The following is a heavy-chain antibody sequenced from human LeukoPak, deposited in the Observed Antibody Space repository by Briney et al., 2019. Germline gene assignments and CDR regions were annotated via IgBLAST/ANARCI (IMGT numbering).Heavy chain of an antibody. CDR2: IYHSGST. J-gene: IGHJ5*02. CDR3: ARLGYCSSTSCSNNWFDP. V-gene: IGHV4-30-2*01. Sequence: SETLSLTCAVSGGSISSGGYSWNWIRQPPGKGLEWIGYIYHSGSTYYNPSLKSRVTISVDRSKNQFSLKLSSVTAADTAVYYCARLGYCSSTSCSNNWFDPWGQGTLVTVSS. CDR1: GGSISSGGYS. D-gene: IGHD2-2*01.